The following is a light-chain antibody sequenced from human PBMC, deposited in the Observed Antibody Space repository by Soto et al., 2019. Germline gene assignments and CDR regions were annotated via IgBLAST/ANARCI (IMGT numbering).Light chain of an antibody. V-gene: IGLV1-40*01. CDR1: SSNIGAGYD. CDR3: QSYDSSLSAL. J-gene: IGLJ3*02. Sequence: QSVLTQPPSVSGAPGQRVTISCTESSSNIGAGYDVHWYQQLPGTAPKLLIYGNSNRPSGVPDRFSGSKSGTSASLAITGLQAEDEADYYCQSYDSSLSALFGGGTKLTVL. CDR2: GNS.